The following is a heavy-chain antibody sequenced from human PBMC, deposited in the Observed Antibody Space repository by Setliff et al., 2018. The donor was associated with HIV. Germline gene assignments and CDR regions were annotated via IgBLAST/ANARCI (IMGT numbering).Heavy chain of an antibody. D-gene: IGHD3-10*01. J-gene: IGHJ3*02. CDR2: IYYSGST. CDR1: GGSISSGVFY. Sequence: SETLSLTCTVSGGSISSGVFYWSWIRQHPGRGLEWIGYIYYSGSTYYNPSLKSRVAVSVDTAKNQFSRSLSSVTAADTAVYYCARSSAERSAVRGLAIAFDIWAPGTKVTVSS. CDR3: ARSSAERSAVRGLAIAFDI. V-gene: IGHV4-31*03.